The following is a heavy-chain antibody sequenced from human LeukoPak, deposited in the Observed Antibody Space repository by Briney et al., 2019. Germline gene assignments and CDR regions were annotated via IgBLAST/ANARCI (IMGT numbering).Heavy chain of an antibody. CDR1: GFSFNDAW. V-gene: IGHV3-15*01. Sequence: GGSLRLSCAASGFSFNDAWMSWVRQAPGKGLEWVGRIKSDTGGETTDYAAPVKGRFTISRDDSRNTLYLQMTTLKTEDTALYYCTTDPHSGYCSGVSCYPYDYWGQGTLVTVSS. CDR2: IKSDTGGETT. D-gene: IGHD2-15*01. J-gene: IGHJ4*02. CDR3: TTDPHSGYCSGVSCYPYDY.